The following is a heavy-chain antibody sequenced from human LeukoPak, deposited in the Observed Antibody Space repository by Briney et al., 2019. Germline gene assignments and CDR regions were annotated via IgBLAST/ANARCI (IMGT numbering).Heavy chain of an antibody. CDR1: GGSISSYY. CDR3: ARGLHVWSGYYRGGYRFDP. J-gene: IGHJ5*02. CDR2: IYYSGST. V-gene: IGHV4-59*01. Sequence: SETLSLTCTVSGGSISSYYWSWIRQPPGKGLEWIGYIYYSGSTNYNPSLKSRVTISVDTSKNQFSLKLSSVTAADTALYYCARGLHVWSGYYRGGYRFDPWGQGTLVTVSS. D-gene: IGHD3-3*01.